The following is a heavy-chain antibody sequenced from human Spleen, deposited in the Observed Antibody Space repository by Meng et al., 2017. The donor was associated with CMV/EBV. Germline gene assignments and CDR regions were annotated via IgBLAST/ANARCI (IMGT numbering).Heavy chain of an antibody. J-gene: IGHJ6*02. Sequence: SVKVSCKASGGNFSSYAISWVRQAPGQGLEWMGGIIPISGTANYAQKFQGRVTITTDESTSTAYMELSSLRPEDTAVYYCARGALPWYYYYGMDVWGQGTTVTVSS. CDR3: ARGALPWYYYYGMDV. CDR1: GGNFSSYA. V-gene: IGHV1-69*05. CDR2: IIPISGTA.